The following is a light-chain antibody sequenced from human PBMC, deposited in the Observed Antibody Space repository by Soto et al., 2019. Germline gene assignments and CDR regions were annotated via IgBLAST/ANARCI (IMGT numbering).Light chain of an antibody. J-gene: IGKJ1*01. CDR3: QQYNSYSPT. CDR1: QSISSW. CDR2: DAS. V-gene: IGKV1-5*01. Sequence: IQVARSPGTQCGSLGATDPNTKRASQSISSWLAWYQQKPGKAPKLLIYDASSLESGVPSRFSGSGSGTEFTLTISSLQPDDFATYYCQQYNSYSPTFGQGTKVDIK.